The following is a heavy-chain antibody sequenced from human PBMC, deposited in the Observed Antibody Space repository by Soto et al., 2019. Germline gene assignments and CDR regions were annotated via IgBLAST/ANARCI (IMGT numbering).Heavy chain of an antibody. Sequence: SETLSFTCTVSGGSVSSGGYFWAWIRQPPGKGLEWIGSIYYSGTTYYNPSLKSRVTISVDRSKNQFSLKLSSVTAADTAVYYCARHFSVDYFDYWGQGALVTVSS. V-gene: IGHV4-39*01. CDR2: IYYSGTT. CDR3: ARHFSVDYFDY. CDR1: GGSVSSGGYF. J-gene: IGHJ4*02.